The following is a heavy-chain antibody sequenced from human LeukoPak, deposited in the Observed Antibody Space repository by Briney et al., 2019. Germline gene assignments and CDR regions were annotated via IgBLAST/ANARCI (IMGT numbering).Heavy chain of an antibody. CDR2: IGGSDGST. CDR3: TKDRRGPAAGTWYFDS. V-gene: IGHV3-23*01. J-gene: IGHJ4*02. D-gene: IGHD6-13*01. CDR1: GFTFSTYA. Sequence: GGSLRLSCAASGFTFSTYAMSWVRQAPGKGLEWVSGIGGSDGSTYYADSAKDRFTISRDNSKNTVYLQLNSLRAGDTAIYYCTKDRRGPAAGTWYFDSWGQGTLVTVSS.